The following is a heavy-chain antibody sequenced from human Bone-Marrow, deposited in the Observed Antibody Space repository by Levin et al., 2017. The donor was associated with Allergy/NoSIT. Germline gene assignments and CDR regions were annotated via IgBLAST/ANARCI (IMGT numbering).Heavy chain of an antibody. J-gene: IGHJ6*02. D-gene: IGHD2-2*01. Sequence: ASVKVSCKASGYTFTSYDINWVRQATGQGLEWMGWMNPNSGNTGYAQKFQGRVTMTRNTSISTAYMELSSLRSEDTAVYYCAREGYCSSTSCYEEDYYYYGMDVWGQGTAVTVSS. V-gene: IGHV1-8*01. CDR2: MNPNSGNT. CDR3: AREGYCSSTSCYEEDYYYYGMDV. CDR1: GYTFTSYD.